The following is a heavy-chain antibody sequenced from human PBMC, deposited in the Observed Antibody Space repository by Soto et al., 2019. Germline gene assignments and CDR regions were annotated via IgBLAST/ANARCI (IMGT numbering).Heavy chain of an antibody. CDR2: INSDGSTK. D-gene: IGHD3-16*01. CDR3: XXXRGSPDSFNV. J-gene: IGHJ3*01. V-gene: IGHV3-74*01. Sequence: EVQVVESGGGLVQPGESLRLSCAASGFPFTPFWMXWXXQAPGKGLVWLSHINSDGSTKVYXDSVKGRFTISRDNXXXXXXXXXXXXXXXXXXXXXXXXXRGSPDSFNVWGRGTMVTVSS. CDR1: GFPFTPFW.